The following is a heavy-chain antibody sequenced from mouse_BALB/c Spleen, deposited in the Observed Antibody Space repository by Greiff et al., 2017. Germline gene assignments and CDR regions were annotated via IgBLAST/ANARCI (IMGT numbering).Heavy chain of an antibody. Sequence: EVMLVESGGGLVQPGGSRKLSCAASGFTFSSFGMHWVRQAPEKGLEWVAYISSGSSTIYYADTVKGRFTISRDNPKNTLFLQMTSLRSEDTAMYYCARFDYYAMDYWGQGTSVTVSS. V-gene: IGHV5-17*02. J-gene: IGHJ4*01. CDR3: ARFDYYAMDY. CDR1: GFTFSSFG. CDR2: ISSGSSTI.